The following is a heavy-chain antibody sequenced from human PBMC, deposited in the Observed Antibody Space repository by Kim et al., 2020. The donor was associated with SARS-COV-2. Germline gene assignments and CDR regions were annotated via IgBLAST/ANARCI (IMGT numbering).Heavy chain of an antibody. V-gene: IGHV3-30*18. J-gene: IGHJ6*02. Sequence: GGSLRLSCAASGFTFSSYGMHWVRQAPGKGLEWVAVISYDGSNKYYADSVKGRFPISRDNSKNTLYLQMNNLRAEDTAVYYCAKESGSGSYYAWTYYYYGMDVWGQGTTVTVSS. D-gene: IGHD3-10*01. CDR3: AKESGSGSYYAWTYYYYGMDV. CDR2: ISYDGSNK. CDR1: GFTFSSYG.